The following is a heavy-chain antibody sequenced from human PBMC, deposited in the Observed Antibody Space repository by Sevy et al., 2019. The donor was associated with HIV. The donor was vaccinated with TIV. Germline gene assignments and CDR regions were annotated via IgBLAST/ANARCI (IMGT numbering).Heavy chain of an antibody. V-gene: IGHV3-7*04. J-gene: IGHJ4*02. D-gene: IGHD2-2*01. Sequence: GSLRLSCAASGFTFSSFWMTWVRQAPGKGLEWVANINQDGSEIHYVDSVKGRFSISRDNAKNSLNLQMNSLRAEDTAGYYCARALYAYRSYWGQGTLVTVSS. CDR2: INQDGSEI. CDR1: GFTFSSFW. CDR3: ARALYAYRSY.